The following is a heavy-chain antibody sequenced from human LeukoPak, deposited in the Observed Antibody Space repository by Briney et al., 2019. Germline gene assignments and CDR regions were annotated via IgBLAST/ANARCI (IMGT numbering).Heavy chain of an antibody. CDR1: GGSISSYY. CDR2: IYYSGST. Sequence: SETLSLTCTVSGGSISSYYWSWIRQPPGKGLEWIGYIYYSGSTNYNPSLKSRVTISVDTSKNQFSLKLSSVTAADTAVYYCASVLWGTSFDPWGQGTLVTVSS. D-gene: IGHD3-10*01. CDR3: ASVLWGTSFDP. V-gene: IGHV4-59*01. J-gene: IGHJ5*02.